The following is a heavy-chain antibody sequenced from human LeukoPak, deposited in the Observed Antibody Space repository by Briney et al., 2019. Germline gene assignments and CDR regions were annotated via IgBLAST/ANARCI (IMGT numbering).Heavy chain of an antibody. V-gene: IGHV3-74*01. CDR2: INSDGSTT. CDR1: GFTFSSYW. D-gene: IGHD5-18*01. CDR3: AFQGVAMAYYYGMDV. Sequence: GGSLRLSCAASGFTFSSYWMHWVRQAPGKGLVWVSRINSDGSTTNYADSVKGRFTISRDNAKNTLYLQMNSLRAEDTAVYYCAFQGVAMAYYYGMDVWGQGTTVTASS. J-gene: IGHJ6*02.